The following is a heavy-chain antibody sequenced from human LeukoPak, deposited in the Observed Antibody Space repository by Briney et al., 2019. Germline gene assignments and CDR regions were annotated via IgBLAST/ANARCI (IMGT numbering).Heavy chain of an antibody. J-gene: IGHJ6*03. D-gene: IGHD3-22*01. CDR3: ARDMRITMIVVGPYYYYMDV. CDR2: IYSSGST. CDR1: GGSITSYY. Sequence: SETLSLTCTVSGGSITSYYWNWIRQPAGKGLEWIGRIYSSGSTDYNPSLKSRVTMSVDTSKNQFSLKLSSVTAADTAVYYCARDMRITMIVVGPYYYYMDVWGKGTTVTVSS. V-gene: IGHV4-4*07.